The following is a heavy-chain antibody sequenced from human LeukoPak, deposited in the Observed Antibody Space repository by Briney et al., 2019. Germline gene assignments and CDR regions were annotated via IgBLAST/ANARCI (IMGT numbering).Heavy chain of an antibody. CDR1: GFTFSSYA. CDR2: ISSSGGST. J-gene: IGHJ4*02. Sequence: HPGGSLRLSCAASGFTFSSYAMSWVRQAPGKGLEWVSAISSSGGSTYYADSVKGRFTISRDNPKNTLYLQMNSLRAEDTAVYYCAKDMWDIVVVVAADYWGQGTLVTVSS. V-gene: IGHV3-23*01. CDR3: AKDMWDIVVVVAADY. D-gene: IGHD2-15*01.